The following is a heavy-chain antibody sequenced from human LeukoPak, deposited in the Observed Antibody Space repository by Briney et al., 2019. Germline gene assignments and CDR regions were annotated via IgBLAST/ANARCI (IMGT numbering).Heavy chain of an antibody. D-gene: IGHD3-10*01. CDR2: ISGSGGST. CDR1: GFTFSSYE. Sequence: GGSLRLSCAASGFTFSSYEMHWVRQPPGKGLEWVSAISGSGGSTYYADSVKGRFTISRDNSKNTLYLQMGSLRAEDMAVYYCARGAGVRHTMVRGLPHQPLGYWGQGTLVTVSS. V-gene: IGHV3-23*01. CDR3: ARGAGVRHTMVRGLPHQPLGY. J-gene: IGHJ4*02.